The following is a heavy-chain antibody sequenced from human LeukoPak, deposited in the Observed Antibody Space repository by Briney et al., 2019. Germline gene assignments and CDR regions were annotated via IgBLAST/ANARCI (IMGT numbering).Heavy chain of an antibody. D-gene: IGHD3/OR15-3a*01. CDR1: GFTFSRNV. V-gene: IGHV3-30*01. J-gene: IGHJ6*03. Sequence: GGSLRLSCVASGFTFSRNVLHWVRQAPGKGLEWVAAISYDGNNKFHADSVKGRFTISRDNSRNTVYLQMDSLRPEDTAVYHCAKGGIPTGPYYYFYYMDVWGNGTTVTVSS. CDR2: ISYDGNNK. CDR3: AKGGIPTGPYYYFYYMDV.